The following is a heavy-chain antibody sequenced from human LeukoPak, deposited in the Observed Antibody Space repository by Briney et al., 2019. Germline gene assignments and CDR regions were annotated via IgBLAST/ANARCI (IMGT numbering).Heavy chain of an antibody. CDR2: ISYDGSNK. V-gene: IGHV3-30-3*01. J-gene: IGHJ6*03. Sequence: GGSLRLSCAASGLTFSNYAMHWVRQAPGKGLEWVAVISYDGSNKYYADSVKGRFTISGDNSKNTLYLQMNSLRAEDTAVYYCARDSGSYYYMDVWGKGTTVTVSS. CDR3: ARDSGSYYYMDV. D-gene: IGHD1-26*01. CDR1: GLTFSNYA.